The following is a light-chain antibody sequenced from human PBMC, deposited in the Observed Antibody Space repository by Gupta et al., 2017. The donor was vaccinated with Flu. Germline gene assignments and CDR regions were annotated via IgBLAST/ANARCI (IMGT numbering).Light chain of an antibody. V-gene: IGKV3-20*01. Sequence: GTLYLSAGESDTRSCRARQRVSNNYLAWYQQKPGQAPRLLIYGASSRAYGIPDRFSGSGCGTEFTLTISRREPEDFAVYYCQHESSSSFSFGRGTQVEIK. CDR2: GAS. CDR1: QRVSNNY. J-gene: IGKJ4*01. CDR3: QHESSSSFS.